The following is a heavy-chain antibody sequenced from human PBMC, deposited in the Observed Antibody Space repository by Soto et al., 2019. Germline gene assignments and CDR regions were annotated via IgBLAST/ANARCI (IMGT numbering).Heavy chain of an antibody. CDR2: ISYSGST. CDR3: ARLLSTKYSYAGDYYYYYYMDV. CDR1: GGSISSYY. Sequence: SETLSLTCTVSGGSISSYYWSCIRQPPGKGLEWIGYISYSGSTNYNPSLKSRVTISVDTSKNQFSLKLSSVTAADTAVYYCARLLSTKYSYAGDYYYYYYMDVWGKGTTVTVSS. D-gene: IGHD5-18*01. J-gene: IGHJ6*03. V-gene: IGHV4-59*08.